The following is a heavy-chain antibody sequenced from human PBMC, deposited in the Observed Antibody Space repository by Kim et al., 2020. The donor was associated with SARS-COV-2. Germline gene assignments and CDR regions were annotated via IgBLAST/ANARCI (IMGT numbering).Heavy chain of an antibody. V-gene: IGHV4-59*09. D-gene: IGHD5-12*01. Sequence: SPSLKSRVTMSVDTSKNQFSLKLSSVTAADTAVYYCARGWLTAPNWFDPWGQGTLVTVSS. CDR3: ARGWLTAPNWFDP. J-gene: IGHJ5*02.